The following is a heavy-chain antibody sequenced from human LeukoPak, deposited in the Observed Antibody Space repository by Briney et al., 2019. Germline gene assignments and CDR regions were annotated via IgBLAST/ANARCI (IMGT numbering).Heavy chain of an antibody. CDR1: GFTLSSYW. D-gene: IGHD6-19*01. CDR2: INSDGSST. V-gene: IGHV3-74*01. J-gene: IGHJ4*02. CDR3: AKDEAVAGSGIDY. Sequence: GGSLRLSCAASGFTLSSYWMHWVRHAPGKGLVWVSRINSDGSSTSYADSVKGRFTISRDNAKNTLYLQMNSLIAEDTTVYYCAKDEAVAGSGIDYWGQGTLVTVSS.